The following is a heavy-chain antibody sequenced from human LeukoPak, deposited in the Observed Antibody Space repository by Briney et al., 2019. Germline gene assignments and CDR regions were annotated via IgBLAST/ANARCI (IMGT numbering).Heavy chain of an antibody. J-gene: IGHJ6*03. CDR3: ARAVAKRHYYYCYYMDV. CDR2: MNPNSGNT. Sequence: ASVNLSCKASGYTFSIYDINWVRQATGQGLEWMGWMNPNSGNTGDAQKFQGRVTMTRTTSISTAYMELSSLSSEDTAVYYCARAVAKRHYYYCYYMDVWGKGTTVTVSS. CDR1: GYTFSIYD. D-gene: IGHD5-24*01. V-gene: IGHV1-8*01.